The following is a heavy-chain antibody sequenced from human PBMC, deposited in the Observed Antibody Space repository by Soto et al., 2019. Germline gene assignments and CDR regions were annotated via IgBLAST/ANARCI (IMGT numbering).Heavy chain of an antibody. CDR2: IYYSGST. J-gene: IGHJ5*02. V-gene: IGHV4-59*01. CDR3: ARIGVDFWSGYYPNTAWFDP. Sequence: SETLSLTCTVSGGSISSYYWSWIRQPPGKGLEWIGYIYYSGSTNYNPSLKSRVTISVDTSKNQFSLKLSSVTAADTAVYYCARIGVDFWSGYYPNTAWFDPWGQGTLVTVSS. CDR1: GGSISSYY. D-gene: IGHD3-3*01.